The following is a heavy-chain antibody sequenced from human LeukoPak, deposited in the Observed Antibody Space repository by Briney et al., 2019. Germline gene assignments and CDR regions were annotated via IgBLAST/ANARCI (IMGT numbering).Heavy chain of an antibody. V-gene: IGHV1-8*01. Sequence: ASVKVSCKASGYTFTSFDINWVRQATGQGLEWMGWVNPNSGNTGYAQKFQGRVTMTRNTSISTAYMEVSSLRSEDTAVYYCARGRQQLVRYFDYWGRGTLVTVSS. CDR3: ARGRQQLVRYFDY. D-gene: IGHD6-6*01. CDR1: GYTFTSFD. J-gene: IGHJ4*02. CDR2: VNPNSGNT.